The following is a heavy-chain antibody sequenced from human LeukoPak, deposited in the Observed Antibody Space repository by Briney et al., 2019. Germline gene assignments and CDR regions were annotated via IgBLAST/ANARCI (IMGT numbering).Heavy chain of an antibody. J-gene: IGHJ4*02. V-gene: IGHV1-69*06. CDR2: IIPIFGTA. CDR1: GGTFSSYA. Sequence: SVKVSCKASGGTFSSYAISWVRQAPGQGLEWMGGIIPIFGTANYAQKFQGRVTITADKSTSTAYMELSSLRSEDTAVYYCARLGPNYYDTQGHWGQGTLVTVSS. D-gene: IGHD3-22*01. CDR3: ARLGPNYYDTQGH.